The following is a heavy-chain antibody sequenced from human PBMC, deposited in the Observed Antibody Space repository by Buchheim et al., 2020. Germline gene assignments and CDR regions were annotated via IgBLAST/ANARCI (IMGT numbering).Heavy chain of an antibody. CDR2: INPIDGST. J-gene: IGHJ4*02. CDR3: VRGGYYDSSGLWN. V-gene: IGHV1-46*04. D-gene: IGHD3-22*01. CDR1: GNTFTSYQ. Sequence: QVQLVQSGAEVKKPGASVKVSCKAPGNTFTSYQMHWVRHAPGQGLEWMGIINPIDGSTSYAQKLRGRVTMTRDTSTSTVYMELSSLRYEDTAMYYCVRGGYYDSSGLWNWGQGTL.